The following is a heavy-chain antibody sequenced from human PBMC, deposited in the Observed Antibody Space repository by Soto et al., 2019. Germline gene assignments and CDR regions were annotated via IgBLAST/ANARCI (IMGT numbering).Heavy chain of an antibody. J-gene: IGHJ6*03. CDR3: ARAPGRGIGELFYYYYYYMDV. CDR2: IYHSGST. Sequence: PSETLSLTCAVSGGSISSSNWWSWVRQPPGKGLEWIGEIYHSGSTNYNPSLKSRVTISVDTSKNQFSLKLSSVTAADTAVYYCARAPGRGIGELFYYYYYYMDVWGKGTTVTVSS. D-gene: IGHD3-10*01. V-gene: IGHV4-4*02. CDR1: GGSISSSNW.